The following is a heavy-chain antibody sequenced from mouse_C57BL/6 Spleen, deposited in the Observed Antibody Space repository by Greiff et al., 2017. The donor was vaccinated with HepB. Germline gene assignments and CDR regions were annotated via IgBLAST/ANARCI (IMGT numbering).Heavy chain of an antibody. CDR3: ARLITTVVATRDY. V-gene: IGHV1-66*01. Sequence: QVQLQQSGPELVKPGASVKISCKASGYSFTSYYIHWVKQRPGQGLEWIGWIYPGSGNTKYNEKFKGKATLTADTSSSTAYMQRSSLTSEDSAVYYCARLITTVVATRDYWGQGTTLTVSS. CDR2: IYPGSGNT. D-gene: IGHD1-1*01. J-gene: IGHJ2*01. CDR1: GYSFTSYY.